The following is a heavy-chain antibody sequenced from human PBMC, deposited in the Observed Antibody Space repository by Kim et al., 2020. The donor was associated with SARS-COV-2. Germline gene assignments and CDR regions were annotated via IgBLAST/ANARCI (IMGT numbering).Heavy chain of an antibody. V-gene: IGHV1-18*04. Sequence: ASVKVSCKASGYTFTSYGISWVRQAPGQGLEWMGWISAYNGNTNYAQKLQGRVTMTTDTSTSTAYMELRSLRSDDTAVYYCARESLWFGESWAVVNWGFDPWGQGTLVTVSS. D-gene: IGHD3-10*01. CDR2: ISAYNGNT. J-gene: IGHJ5*02. CDR1: GYTFTSYG. CDR3: ARESLWFGESWAVVNWGFDP.